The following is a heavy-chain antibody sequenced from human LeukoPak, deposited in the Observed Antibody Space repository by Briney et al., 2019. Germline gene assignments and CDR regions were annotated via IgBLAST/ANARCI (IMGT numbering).Heavy chain of an antibody. D-gene: IGHD2-2*01. V-gene: IGHV3-23*01. J-gene: IGHJ4*02. CDR2: ISGGGGGT. Sequence: LEWVSGISGGGGGTYYADSVKGRFNISRDNSKNTLYLQMNSLRAEDTAVYYCARGQSSFDYWGQGTLVTVSS. CDR3: ARGQSSFDY.